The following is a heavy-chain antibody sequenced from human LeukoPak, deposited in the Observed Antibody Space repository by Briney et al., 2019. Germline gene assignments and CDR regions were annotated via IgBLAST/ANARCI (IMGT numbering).Heavy chain of an antibody. CDR3: ARYCGGDCFDAFDI. CDR2: IIPILGIA. CDR1: GGTFSSYA. D-gene: IGHD2-21*02. Sequence: ASVKVPCKASGGTFSSYAISWVRRAPGQGLEWMGRIIPILGIANYAQKFQGRVTITADKSTSTAYMELSSLRSEDTAVYYCARYCGGDCFDAFDIWGQGTMVTVFS. J-gene: IGHJ3*02. V-gene: IGHV1-69*04.